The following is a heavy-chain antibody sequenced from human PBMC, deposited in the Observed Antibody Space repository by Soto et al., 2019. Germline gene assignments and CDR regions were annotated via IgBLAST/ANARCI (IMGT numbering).Heavy chain of an antibody. CDR2: IIPIFGTA. Sequence: QVQLVQSGAEVKKPGSSVKVSCKASGGTFSSYAISWVRQAPGQGLEWMGGIIPIFGTANYAQKFQGRVTITADESTSTAYMELSSLRSEDMAVYYCARTPAGDYYDSSGYSSYYFDYWGQGTLVTVSS. CDR3: ARTPAGDYYDSSGYSSYYFDY. J-gene: IGHJ4*02. CDR1: GGTFSSYA. V-gene: IGHV1-69*01. D-gene: IGHD3-22*01.